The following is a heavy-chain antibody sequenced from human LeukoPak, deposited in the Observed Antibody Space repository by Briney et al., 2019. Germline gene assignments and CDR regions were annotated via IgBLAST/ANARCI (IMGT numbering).Heavy chain of an antibody. V-gene: IGHV3-48*03. J-gene: IGHJ4*02. CDR2: ISSSGSNI. CDR1: GFTFSTYE. D-gene: IGHD5-18*01. CDR3: SRGYTYGLDF. Sequence: PGGSLRLSCAASGFTFSTYEMNWVRQAPGKGLEGVSYISSSGSNIYYADSVKGRFTIPRHNAKNSLYLQMNSLRAEDTSIYYCSRGYTYGLDFCGQGTLVTVSS.